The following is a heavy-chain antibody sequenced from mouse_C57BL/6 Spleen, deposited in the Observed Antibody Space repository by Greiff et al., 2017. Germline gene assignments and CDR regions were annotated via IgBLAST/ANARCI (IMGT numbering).Heavy chain of an antibody. CDR1: GYTFTDYE. CDR2: IDPETGGT. Sequence: QVQLQQSGAELVRPGASVTLSCKASGYTFTDYEMPWVKQTPVHGLEWIGAIDPETGGTAYNQKFKGKAILTADKSSSTAYMELRSLTSEDSAVYYCTRTYYGSSFDYWGQGTTLTVSS. J-gene: IGHJ2*01. CDR3: TRTYYGSSFDY. D-gene: IGHD1-1*01. V-gene: IGHV1-15*01.